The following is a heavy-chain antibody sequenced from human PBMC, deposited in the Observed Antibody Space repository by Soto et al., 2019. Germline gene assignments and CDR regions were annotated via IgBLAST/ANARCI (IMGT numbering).Heavy chain of an antibody. Sequence: PGGSLRLSCAASGFTFDDYGMSWVRQAPGKGLEWVSGINWNGGSTGYADSVKGRFTISRDNAKNSLYLQMNSLRAEDTALYYCARSRYYDSSGYYKGTFFDYWGQGTLVTVSS. D-gene: IGHD3-22*01. J-gene: IGHJ4*02. CDR2: INWNGGST. CDR1: GFTFDDYG. V-gene: IGHV3-20*04. CDR3: ARSRYYDSSGYYKGTFFDY.